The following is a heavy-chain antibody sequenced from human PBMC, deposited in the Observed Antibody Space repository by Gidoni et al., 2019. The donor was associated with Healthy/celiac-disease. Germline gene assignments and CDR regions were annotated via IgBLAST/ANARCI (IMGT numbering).Heavy chain of an antibody. V-gene: IGHV1-8*01. D-gene: IGHD6-19*01. Sequence: QVQLVQTGAELKQPGASVKVSCKASGYTFTSYDIYWVRQATGQGLEWTGRMNHNSGNTGYAKKFQGRVTMTRTTSISTPYMELSSQRSEDTAVYYCSSSSSGWYDDWFDPWGQGTLVTVSS. CDR2: MNHNSGNT. CDR3: SSSSSGWYDDWFDP. CDR1: GYTFTSYD. J-gene: IGHJ5*02.